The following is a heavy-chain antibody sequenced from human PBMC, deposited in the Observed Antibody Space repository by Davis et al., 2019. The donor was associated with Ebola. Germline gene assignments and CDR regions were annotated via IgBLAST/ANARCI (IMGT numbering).Heavy chain of an antibody. D-gene: IGHD3-10*01. CDR2: IYDSWTS. CDR3: ARSLLWFGELLSPYYFDY. V-gene: IGHV4-39*01. J-gene: IGHJ4*02. Sequence: SETLSLTCTVSGGSISSGDYYWSWIRQSPGKGLEWIGCIYDSWTSYLNPSLKSRVTISVDTSKNQFSLKLSSVTAADTAVYYCARSLLWFGELLSPYYFDYWGQGTLVTVSS. CDR1: GGSISSGDYY.